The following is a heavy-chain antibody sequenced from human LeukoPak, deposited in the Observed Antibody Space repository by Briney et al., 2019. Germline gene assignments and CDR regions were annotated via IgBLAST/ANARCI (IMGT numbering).Heavy chain of an antibody. Sequence: GGSLRLSCAASGFNVSTTYMNWVRQAPGKGLEWVSVIYSGGSTYYTDSVKGRFSISRDTSKNTLYLQMNSLRAEDTAVYYCARETLYSYHYWGQGTLVTVSS. CDR1: GFNVSTTY. D-gene: IGHD5-18*01. CDR3: ARETLYSYHY. CDR2: IYSGGST. J-gene: IGHJ4*02. V-gene: IGHV3-53*01.